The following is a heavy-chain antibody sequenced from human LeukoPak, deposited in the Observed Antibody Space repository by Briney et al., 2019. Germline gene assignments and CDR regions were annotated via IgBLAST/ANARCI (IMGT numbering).Heavy chain of an antibody. CDR1: GYTFTSYG. V-gene: IGHV1-18*01. Sequence: ASVKVSCKASGYTFTSYGISWGRQAPGQGLEWMGWISAYNGNTNYAQKLQGRVTMTTDTSTSTAYMELRSLRSDDTAVYYCARDKAFLGYYDTSGYFQQWFDSWGQGTLVTVSS. D-gene: IGHD3-22*01. CDR3: ARDKAFLGYYDTSGYFQQWFDS. J-gene: IGHJ5*01. CDR2: ISAYNGNT.